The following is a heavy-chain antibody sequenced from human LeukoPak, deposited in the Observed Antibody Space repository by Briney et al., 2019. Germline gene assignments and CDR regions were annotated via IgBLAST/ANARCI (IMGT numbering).Heavy chain of an antibody. CDR3: AGGVVAPDY. V-gene: IGHV3-33*01. D-gene: IGHD2-15*01. J-gene: IGHJ4*02. CDR1: GFTFSSYG. Sequence: GGSLRLSCAASGFTFSSYGMHWVRQAPGKGLEWVAVIWYDGSNKYYADSVKGRFTISRDNSKNTLYLQMNSLRVEDTAVYYCAGGVVAPDYWGQGTLVTVSS. CDR2: IWYDGSNK.